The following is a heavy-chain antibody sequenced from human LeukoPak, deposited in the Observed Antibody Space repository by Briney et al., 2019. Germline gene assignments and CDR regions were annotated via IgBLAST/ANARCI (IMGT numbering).Heavy chain of an antibody. J-gene: IGHJ4*02. CDR3: AHGYCTNGVCYPPPDY. CDR2: IIPIFGTA. V-gene: IGHV1-69*05. Sequence: SVKVSCKASGGTFSSYAISWVRQAPGQGLEWMGGIIPIFGTASYAQKFQGRVTITTDESTSTAYMELSSLRSEDTAVYYCAHGYCTNGVCYPPPDYWGRGALVTVSS. CDR1: GGTFSSYA. D-gene: IGHD2-8*01.